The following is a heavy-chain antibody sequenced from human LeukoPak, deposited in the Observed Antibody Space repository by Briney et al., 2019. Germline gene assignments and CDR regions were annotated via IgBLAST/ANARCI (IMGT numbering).Heavy chain of an antibody. D-gene: IGHD6-19*01. CDR3: ARDGGQWLGIDY. CDR2: INHSGST. Sequence: SETLSLTCAVYGGSFSGYYWSWIRQPPGKGLEWIGEINHSGSTNYNPSLKSRVTISVDTSKNQFSLKLSSVTAADTAVYYCARDGGQWLGIDYWGQGTLVTVSS. CDR1: GGSFSGYY. V-gene: IGHV4-34*01. J-gene: IGHJ4*02.